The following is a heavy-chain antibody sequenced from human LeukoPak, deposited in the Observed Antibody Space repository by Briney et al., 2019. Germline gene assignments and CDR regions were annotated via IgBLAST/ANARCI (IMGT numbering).Heavy chain of an antibody. Sequence: GGSLRLSCAASGFTFSSNGMHWVRQAPGKGLEWVAVISYDGSNKYYADSVKGRFTISRDNSKNTLYLQMNSLRAEDTAVYYCAKGTSCYMGGVCYYYGMDVWGQGTTVTVSS. V-gene: IGHV3-30*18. J-gene: IGHJ6*02. CDR1: GFTFSSNG. CDR3: AKGTSCYMGGVCYYYGMDV. D-gene: IGHD2-2*02. CDR2: ISYDGSNK.